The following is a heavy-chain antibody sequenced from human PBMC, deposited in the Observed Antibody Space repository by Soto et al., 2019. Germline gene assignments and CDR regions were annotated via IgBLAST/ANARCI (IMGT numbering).Heavy chain of an antibody. J-gene: IGHJ4*02. Sequence: PGESLKISCKGSGYNFARSWIGWVRQMPGKGLEWMGILYPDDSDIRYSPSFQGQVTFSADKSITTAYLEWSSLKASDSAIYYCAREGDYSDYWGQGTLVTVSS. V-gene: IGHV5-51*01. CDR1: GYNFARSW. D-gene: IGHD3-16*01. CDR2: LYPDDSDI. CDR3: AREGDYSDY.